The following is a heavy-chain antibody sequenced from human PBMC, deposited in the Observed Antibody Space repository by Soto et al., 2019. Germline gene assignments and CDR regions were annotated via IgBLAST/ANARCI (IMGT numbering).Heavy chain of an antibody. J-gene: IGHJ6*02. V-gene: IGHV2-5*02. D-gene: IGHD2-21*02. CDR1: GFSLSTSGVG. Sequence: QITLKESGPTLVKPTQTLTLTCSFSGFSLSTSGVGVGWIRQPPGKALEWLALIYWDDDKRYSPSLRSRLTVTKDTSKNQVVLIMTNMDPVDTATYYCVQSRCGGDCLQSYASHYYYGKDVWGQGTTVTVSS. CDR2: IYWDDDK. CDR3: VQSRCGGDCLQSYASHYYYGKDV.